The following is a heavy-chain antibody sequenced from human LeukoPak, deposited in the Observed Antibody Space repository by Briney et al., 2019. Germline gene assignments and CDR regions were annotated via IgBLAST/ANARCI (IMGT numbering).Heavy chain of an antibody. V-gene: IGHV3-23*01. CDR3: AKGVASTWNGDTWFDP. CDR2: VSGSGDST. Sequence: GGSLRLSCAASGFTFSNCAMSWVRQAPGKGLEWVSGVSGSGDSTYYADSVKGRFTISRDNSNNTLFLLMNSLRAEDTAVYNCAKGVASTWNGDTWFDPWGQGTLVTVSS. CDR1: GFTFSNCA. D-gene: IGHD1-1*01. J-gene: IGHJ5*02.